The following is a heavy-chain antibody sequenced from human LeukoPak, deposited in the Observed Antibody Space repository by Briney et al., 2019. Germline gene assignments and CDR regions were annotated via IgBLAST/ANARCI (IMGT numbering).Heavy chain of an antibody. J-gene: IGHJ6*03. CDR1: GYTFTGYY. V-gene: IGHV1-2*02. CDR2: INPNSGGT. D-gene: IGHD6-13*01. Sequence: GASVKVSCKASGYTFTGYYMHWVRQAPGQGLEWMGWINPNSGGTNYAQKFQGRVTMTRDTSISTAYMELSRLRSDDTAVYYCARDISSSSYLGWGSDNYYYYYMDVWGKGTTVTISS. CDR3: ARDISSSSYLGWGSDNYYYYYMDV.